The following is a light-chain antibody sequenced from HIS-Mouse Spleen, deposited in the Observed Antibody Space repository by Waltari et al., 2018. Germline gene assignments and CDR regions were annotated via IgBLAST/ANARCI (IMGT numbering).Light chain of an antibody. CDR1: QGISSY. Sequence: AIWMTQSPSLLSASTGVGVTTSCRMSQGISSYSAWYQQKPGKAPGVLIYAASTLQSGVPSRFSGSGSGTDFTLTISCLQSEDFATYYCQQYYSFPRTFGQGTKVEIK. CDR2: AAS. J-gene: IGKJ1*01. CDR3: QQYYSFPRT. V-gene: IGKV1D-8*02.